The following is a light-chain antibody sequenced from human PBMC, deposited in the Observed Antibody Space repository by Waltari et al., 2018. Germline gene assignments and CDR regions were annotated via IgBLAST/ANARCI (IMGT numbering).Light chain of an antibody. V-gene: IGKV3-20*01. Sequence: LTQSPGTLSMFPGERDTVFCRASQSISRYLVWYQQRPGQAPRLLIYGASIRAAGIPDRFSGSGSGTDFTLSISRLEPEDFAVYYCQNHERLPATFGQGTRVEIK. CDR1: QSISRY. J-gene: IGKJ1*01. CDR3: QNHERLPAT. CDR2: GAS.